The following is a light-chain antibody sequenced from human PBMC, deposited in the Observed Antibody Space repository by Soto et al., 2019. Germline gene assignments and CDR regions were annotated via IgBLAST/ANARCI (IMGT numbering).Light chain of an antibody. Sequence: SYELTQPLSVSVALGQTANITCGGSNIGSKNVLWYQQKPGQAPVLVIYNDNSRPSGIPERVSGSNSGSTATLTISRAQAGDEADYYCQVWDTSTALIGGGTKLTVL. CDR2: NDN. CDR1: NIGSKN. CDR3: QVWDTSTAL. V-gene: IGLV3-9*01. J-gene: IGLJ2*01.